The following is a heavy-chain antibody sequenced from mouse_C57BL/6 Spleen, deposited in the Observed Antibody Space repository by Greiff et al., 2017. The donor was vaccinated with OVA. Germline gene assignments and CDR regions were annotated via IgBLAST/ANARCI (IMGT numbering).Heavy chain of an antibody. CDR1: GFTFSDYG. CDR3: ARPIIGTTVPHFDY. Sequence: DVMLVESGGGLVKPGGSLKLSCAASGFTFSDYGMHWVRQAPEKGLEWVAYISSGSSTIYYADTVKGRFTISRDNAKNTLFLQMTSLRSEDTAMYYCARPIIGTTVPHFDYWGQGTTLTVSS. J-gene: IGHJ2*01. D-gene: IGHD1-1*01. CDR2: ISSGSSTI. V-gene: IGHV5-17*01.